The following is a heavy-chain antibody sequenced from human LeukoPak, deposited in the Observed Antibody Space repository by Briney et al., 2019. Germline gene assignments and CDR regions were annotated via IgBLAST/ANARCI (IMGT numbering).Heavy chain of an antibody. CDR1: GGSLSSGSYY. J-gene: IGHJ4*02. CDR3: ARERFGDGYNSQYFDY. D-gene: IGHD5-24*01. V-gene: IGHV4-61*02. Sequence: SQTLSLTCTVSGGSLSSGSYYWSWIRQPAGKGLEWIGRIYTSGSTNYNPSLKSRVTISVDTSKNQFSLKLSSVTAADTAVHYCARERFGDGYNSQYFDYWGQGTLVTVSS. CDR2: IYTSGST.